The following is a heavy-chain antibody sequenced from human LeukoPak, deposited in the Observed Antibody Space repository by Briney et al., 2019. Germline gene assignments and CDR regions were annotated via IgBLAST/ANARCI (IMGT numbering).Heavy chain of an antibody. Sequence: ASVKVSCKASGYTFTGYYMHWVRQAPGQGLEWMGWINPNSGGTDYAQKSQGRVTMTRDTSISTAYLELKWLGSDDTAVYYCARGGYCRSGNCFVLAAEFDYWGQGTLVTVSS. CDR2: INPNSGGT. D-gene: IGHD2-15*01. V-gene: IGHV1-2*02. CDR1: GYTFTGYY. CDR3: ARGGYCRSGNCFVLAAEFDY. J-gene: IGHJ4*02.